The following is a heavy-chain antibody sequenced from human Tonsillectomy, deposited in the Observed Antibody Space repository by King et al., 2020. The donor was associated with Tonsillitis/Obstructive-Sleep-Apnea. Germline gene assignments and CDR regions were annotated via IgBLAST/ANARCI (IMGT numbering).Heavy chain of an antibody. D-gene: IGHD5-24*01. CDR3: ARAEVELATINAFDI. J-gene: IGHJ3*02. CDR2: IYYSGST. V-gene: IGHV4-59*01. CDR1: GGSISSYY. Sequence: QLQESGPGLVKPSETLSLTCTVSGGSISSYYWSWIRQPQGKGLEWIGYIYYSGSTNYNPSLKSRVTISVDTSKNQFSLKLSSVTAADTAVYYCARAEVELATINAFDIWGQGTMVTVSS.